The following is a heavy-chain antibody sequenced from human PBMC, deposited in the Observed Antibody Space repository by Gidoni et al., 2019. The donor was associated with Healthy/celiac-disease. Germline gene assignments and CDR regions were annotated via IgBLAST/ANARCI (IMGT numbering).Heavy chain of an antibody. Sequence: QVQLQQWGAGLLKPSETLSLTCAVYGGSFSGYYWSWIRQPPGKGLEWIGEINHSGSTNYNPALKSRVTISVDTSKNQFSLKLSSVTAADTAVYYCARSYDYVWGSYRYTGWFDPWGQVTLVTVSS. CDR3: ARSYDYVWGSYRYTGWFDP. CDR2: INHSGST. D-gene: IGHD3-16*02. CDR1: GGSFSGYY. J-gene: IGHJ5*02. V-gene: IGHV4-34*01.